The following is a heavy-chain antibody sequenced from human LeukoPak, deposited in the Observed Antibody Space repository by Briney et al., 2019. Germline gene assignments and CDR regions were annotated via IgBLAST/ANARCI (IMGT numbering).Heavy chain of an antibody. CDR1: GYSFTSYW. Sequence: GESLKISCKGSGYSFTSYWIGWVRQMPGKGLEWMGIIYPGDSDTRYSPSLQGQVTLSADKSISTAYLQWSSLKASDTAMYYCAGTKLRYFDWLPLDNWFDPWGQGTLVTVSS. CDR2: IYPGDSDT. J-gene: IGHJ5*02. V-gene: IGHV5-51*01. D-gene: IGHD3-9*01. CDR3: AGTKLRYFDWLPLDNWFDP.